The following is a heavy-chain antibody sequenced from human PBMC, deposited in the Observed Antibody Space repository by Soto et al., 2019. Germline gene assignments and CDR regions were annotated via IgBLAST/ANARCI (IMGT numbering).Heavy chain of an antibody. CDR3: AKVTYSSSWYMVYYYYYGMDV. CDR1: GFTFSSYG. CDR2: ISYDGSNK. V-gene: IGHV3-30*18. J-gene: IGHJ6*02. Sequence: GGSLRLSCAASGFTFSSYGMHWVRQAPGKGLEWVAVISYDGSNKYYADSVKGRFTISRDNSKNTLYLQMNSLRAEDTAVYYCAKVTYSSSWYMVYYYYYGMDVWGQGTTVTVSS. D-gene: IGHD6-13*01.